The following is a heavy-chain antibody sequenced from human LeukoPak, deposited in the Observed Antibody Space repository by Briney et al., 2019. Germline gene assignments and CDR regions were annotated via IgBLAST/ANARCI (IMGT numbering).Heavy chain of an antibody. CDR1: GGSISSYY. J-gene: IGHJ3*02. CDR3: ARVLDYDSSRSDAFDI. CDR2: IHFGGYT. V-gene: IGHV4-59*01. D-gene: IGHD3-22*01. Sequence: SETLSLTCTVSGGSISSYYWSWIRQSPGKGLECIGFIHFGGYTYYNPSLTSRVTMSVDTSKNQFSLRLTSVTAADTAVYYCARVLDYDSSRSDAFDIWGQGTMLTVSS.